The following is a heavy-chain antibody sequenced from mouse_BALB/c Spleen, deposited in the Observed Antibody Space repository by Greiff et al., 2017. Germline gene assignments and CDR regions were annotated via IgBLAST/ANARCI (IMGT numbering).Heavy chain of an antibody. V-gene: IGHV1-54*01. CDR1: GYAFTNYL. D-gene: IGHD1-1*01. CDR3: ARDNYGYFDY. Sequence: VQGVESGAELVRPGTSVKVSCKASGYAFTNYLIEWVKQRPGQGLEWIGVINPGSGGTNYNEKFKGKATLTADKSSSTAYMQLSSLTSDDSAVYFCARDNYGYFDYWGQGTTLTVSS. CDR2: INPGSGGT. J-gene: IGHJ2*01.